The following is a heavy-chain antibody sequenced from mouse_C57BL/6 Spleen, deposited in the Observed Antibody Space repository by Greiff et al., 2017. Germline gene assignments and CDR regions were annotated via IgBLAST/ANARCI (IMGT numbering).Heavy chain of an antibody. CDR2: NNPSTGGT. V-gene: IGHV1-42*01. D-gene: IGHD1-1*01. CDR3: ARRGYYYGSSGYFDY. Sequence: VQLQQSGPELVKPGASVKISCKASGYSFTGYYMNWVKQSPEKSLEWIGENNPSTGGTTYNQKFKAKATLTVDKSSSTAYMQLKSLTSEDSAVYYCARRGYYYGSSGYFDYWGQGTTLTVSS. J-gene: IGHJ2*01. CDR1: GYSFTGYY.